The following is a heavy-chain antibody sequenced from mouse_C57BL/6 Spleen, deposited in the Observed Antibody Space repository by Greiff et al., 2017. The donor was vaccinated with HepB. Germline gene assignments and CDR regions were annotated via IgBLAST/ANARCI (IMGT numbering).Heavy chain of an antibody. D-gene: IGHD2-4*01. CDR1: GFSFNTYA. V-gene: IGHV10-1*01. CDR3: VRDDDCDVFFAY. CDR2: IRSKSNNYAT. Sequence: EVQLVESGGGLVQPKGSLKLSCAASGFSFNTYAMNWVRQAPGKGLEWVARIRSKSNNYATYYADSVKDRFTISRDDSESVLYLQMNNLKTEDTAMYYCVRDDDCDVFFAYWGQGTLVTVSA. J-gene: IGHJ3*01.